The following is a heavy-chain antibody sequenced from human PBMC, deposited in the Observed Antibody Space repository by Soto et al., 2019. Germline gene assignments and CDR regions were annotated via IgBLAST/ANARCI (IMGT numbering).Heavy chain of an antibody. Sequence: EVQLLESGGGLVQPGGSLRVSCAASGFAFNIYAMSWVCQAPGKGLEWVSVISGSADSTNYADSVKGRFTISRDNSKNTEYLQMNSLRVEDTAVYYCAKDRNHYGSGSYFDYWGHGTLVTVYS. J-gene: IGHJ4*01. V-gene: IGHV3-23*01. CDR1: GFAFNIYA. CDR2: ISGSADST. CDR3: AKDRNHYGSGSYFDY. D-gene: IGHD3-10*01.